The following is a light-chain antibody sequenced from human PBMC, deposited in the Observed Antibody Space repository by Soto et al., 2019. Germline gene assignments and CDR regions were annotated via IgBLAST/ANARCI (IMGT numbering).Light chain of an antibody. CDR2: EVS. V-gene: IGLV2-14*01. Sequence: QSALTQPASVSGSPGQSITISCTGTSSDVGGYNYVSWYQQHPGKAPKLMIYEVSNRPSGVSNRFSGSKSGNTASLTISGLQAEDEADYYCSSSTSSSPQVFGTGTKLTVL. CDR1: SSDVGGYNY. CDR3: SSSTSSSPQV. J-gene: IGLJ1*01.